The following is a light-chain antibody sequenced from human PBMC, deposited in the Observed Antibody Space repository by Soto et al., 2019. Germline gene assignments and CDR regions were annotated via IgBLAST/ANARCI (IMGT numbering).Light chain of an antibody. CDR3: QKYSSVPV. J-gene: IGKJ3*01. V-gene: IGKV1-27*01. Sequence: DIQMTQSPTSLSASVGDRVTITCRASQGIRNFVAWYLQKPGKAPKLMIYAASTLQSGVPSRFSGSGSGTDFTLTINSLQPEDVATYSCQKYSSVPVFGPGTKVEIK. CDR1: QGIRNF. CDR2: AAS.